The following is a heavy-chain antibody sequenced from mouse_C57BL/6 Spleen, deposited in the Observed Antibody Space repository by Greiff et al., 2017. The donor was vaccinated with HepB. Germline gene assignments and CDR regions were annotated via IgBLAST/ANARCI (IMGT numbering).Heavy chain of an antibody. CDR3: ARGDGNYLYAMDY. CDR2: IDPSDSYT. CDR1: GYTFTSYW. V-gene: IGHV1-69*01. J-gene: IGHJ4*01. D-gene: IGHD2-1*01. Sequence: VQLQQPGAELVMPGASVKLSCKASGYTFTSYWMHWVKQRPGQGLEWIGEIDPSDSYTNYNQKFKGKSTLTVDKSSSTAYMQLSSLTSEDSAVYYCARGDGNYLYAMDYWGQGTSVTVFS.